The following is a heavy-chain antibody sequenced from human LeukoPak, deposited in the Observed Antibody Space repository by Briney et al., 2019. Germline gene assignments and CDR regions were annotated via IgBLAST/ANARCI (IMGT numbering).Heavy chain of an antibody. Sequence: GGSLRLSCAASGFIFSSYGMHWVRQAPGKGLEWVAFIRYDGSKKDYVDSVKGRFTISRDNSKNTLYLQMNSLRAEDTAVYYCAMSSRDDYYGMDVWGHGTTVTVSS. CDR3: AMSSRDDYYGMDV. D-gene: IGHD6-19*01. CDR1: GFIFSSYG. V-gene: IGHV3-30*02. J-gene: IGHJ6*02. CDR2: IRYDGSKK.